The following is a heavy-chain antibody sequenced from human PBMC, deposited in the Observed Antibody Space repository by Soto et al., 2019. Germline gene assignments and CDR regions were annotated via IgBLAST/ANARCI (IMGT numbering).Heavy chain of an antibody. J-gene: IGHJ5*02. V-gene: IGHV4-34*01. CDR3: ARGGRVRITIFGVVSGWFDP. CDR2: INHSGST. D-gene: IGHD3-3*01. CDR1: GGSFSGYY. Sequence: QVQLQQWGAGLLKPSETLSLTCAVYGGSFSGYYWSWIRQPPGKGLEWIGEINHSGSTNYNPSLKSRVTISVDTSKNQFSLKLSYVTAADTAVYYCARGGRVRITIFGVVSGWFDPWGQGTLVTVSS.